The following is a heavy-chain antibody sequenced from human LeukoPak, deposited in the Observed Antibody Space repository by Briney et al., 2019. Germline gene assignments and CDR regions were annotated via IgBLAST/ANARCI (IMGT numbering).Heavy chain of an antibody. Sequence: GGSLRLSCTASGFSFSGHWMHWVRQAPGKGLVWVLRVNSDESITTYADSVNGRFTISRDNAKNTLYLQMKSLRAEDTAVYYCARGHLPTPRSAMDVWGQGTTVTVSS. J-gene: IGHJ6*02. CDR2: VNSDESIT. CDR3: ARGHLPTPRSAMDV. D-gene: IGHD3-3*02. V-gene: IGHV3-74*01. CDR1: GFSFSGHW.